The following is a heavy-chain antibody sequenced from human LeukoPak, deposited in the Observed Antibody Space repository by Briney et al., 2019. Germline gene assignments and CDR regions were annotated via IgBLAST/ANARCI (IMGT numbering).Heavy chain of an antibody. Sequence: SLSFSCAAAGVTDSSTYMSWVRQAPGKGLEWLSGIYCGGSTYYADSVKGRFTISRDNSKNTLYLQMNSLRAEDTAVYYCARGGLIVDTIGYFDFWGQGTLVTVSS. J-gene: IGHJ4*02. CDR3: ARGGLIVDTIGYFDF. CDR1: GVTDSSTY. CDR2: IYCGGST. V-gene: IGHV3-66*02. D-gene: IGHD5-12*01.